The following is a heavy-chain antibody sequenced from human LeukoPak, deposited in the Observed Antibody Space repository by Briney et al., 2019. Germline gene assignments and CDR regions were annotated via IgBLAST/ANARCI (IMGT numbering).Heavy chain of an antibody. J-gene: IGHJ4*02. D-gene: IGHD2-21*02. CDR1: GGSISSYY. CDR2: IYTSGST. Sequence: SETLSLTCTVSGGSISSYYWSWIRQPAGKGLEWIGRIYTSGSTNYNPSLKSRVTMSVDTSKNQSSLKLSSVTAEDTAVYYCARGLGDAINFDSWGQGTLVTVSS. CDR3: ARGLGDAINFDS. V-gene: IGHV4-4*07.